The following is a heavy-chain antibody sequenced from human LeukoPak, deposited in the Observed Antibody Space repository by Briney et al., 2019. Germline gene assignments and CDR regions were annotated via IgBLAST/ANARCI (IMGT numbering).Heavy chain of an antibody. Sequence: GGSLRLSCVASGFPFGSNYMSWVRQAPGKGLEWVSLIYSGGAIRYADSVKGRFTISRDSSKNTLFLQMNDLTVEDTARYYCARRPGNWGQGILVTVSS. D-gene: IGHD1-14*01. CDR3: ARRPGN. CDR1: GFPFGSNY. J-gene: IGHJ4*02. CDR2: IYSGGAI. V-gene: IGHV3-53*01.